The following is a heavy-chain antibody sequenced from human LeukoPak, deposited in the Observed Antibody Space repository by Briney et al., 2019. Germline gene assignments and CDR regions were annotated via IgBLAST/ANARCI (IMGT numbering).Heavy chain of an antibody. CDR3: ARGGLSYYDSSGYYGFGY. J-gene: IGHJ4*02. V-gene: IGHV1-2*02. Sequence: ASVKVSCKASGYTFTGYYMHWVRQAPGQGLEWMGWINPNSGGTNYAQKFQGRFTMTRDTSISTAYMELSRLRSDDTAVYYCARGGLSYYDSSGYYGFGYWGQGTLVTVSS. CDR2: INPNSGGT. CDR1: GYTFTGYY. D-gene: IGHD3-22*01.